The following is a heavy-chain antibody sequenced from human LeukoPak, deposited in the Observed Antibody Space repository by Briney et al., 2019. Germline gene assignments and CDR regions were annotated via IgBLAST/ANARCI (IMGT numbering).Heavy chain of an antibody. D-gene: IGHD6-19*01. CDR2: ISYDGSNK. J-gene: IGHJ4*02. CDR1: GFTFSSYA. Sequence: GGSLRLSCAASGFTFSSYAMHWVRQAPGKGLEWVAVISYDGSNKYYADSVKGRFTISRDNSKNTLYLQMNSLRAEDTAVYYCARANSGWTYYFDYWGQGTLVTVSS. CDR3: ARANSGWTYYFDY. V-gene: IGHV3-30*04.